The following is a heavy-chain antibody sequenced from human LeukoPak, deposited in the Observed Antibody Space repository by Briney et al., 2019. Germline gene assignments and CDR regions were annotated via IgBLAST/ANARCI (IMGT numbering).Heavy chain of an antibody. CDR1: GDSITNPKW. CDR2: IYYSGTA. D-gene: IGHD5-18*01. CDR3: ARGAAMVTLDY. Sequence: PSETLSLTCAVSGDSITNPKWWSWVRQPPGKGLEWLGEIYYSGTANYNPSLGSRVTISVDKSKNQLSLRLSSVTAADTAVYYCARGAAMVTLDYWGQGTLVTVSS. J-gene: IGHJ4*02. V-gene: IGHV4-4*02.